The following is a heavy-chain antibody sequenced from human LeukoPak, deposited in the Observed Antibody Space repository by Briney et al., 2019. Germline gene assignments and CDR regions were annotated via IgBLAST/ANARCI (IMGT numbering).Heavy chain of an antibody. CDR1: GFTHCSYA. CDR3: ARRITMASDD. V-gene: IGHV3-30-3*01. J-gene: IGHJ4*02. CDR2: ISYDGSNK. D-gene: IGHD3-10*01. Sequence: GGSLSLSCAASGFTHCSYAMHWVRQAPCRGLEWVAVISYDGSNKYYADSVKGRFTIPSDNAKNSLYLQMNSLRAEDTAVYCCARRITMASDDWGQGTLVTVPS.